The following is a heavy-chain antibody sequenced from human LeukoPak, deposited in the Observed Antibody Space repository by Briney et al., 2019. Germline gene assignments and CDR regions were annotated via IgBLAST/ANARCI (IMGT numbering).Heavy chain of an antibody. CDR1: GFTFSSYG. Sequence: PGGSLRLSCAASGFTFSSYGMHWVRQAPGKGLEWVAVISYDGSNKYYADSVKGRFTISRDNSKNTLYLQMNSLRAEDTAVYYCAKSSGGLRVLGYCSGGSCYSVGKDWFDPWGQGTLVTVSS. CDR3: AKSSGGLRVLGYCSGGSCYSVGKDWFDP. CDR2: ISYDGSNK. V-gene: IGHV3-30*18. J-gene: IGHJ5*02. D-gene: IGHD2-15*01.